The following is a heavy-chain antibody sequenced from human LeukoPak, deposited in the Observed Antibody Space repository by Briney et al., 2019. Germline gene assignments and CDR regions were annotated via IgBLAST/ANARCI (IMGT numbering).Heavy chain of an antibody. V-gene: IGHV3-48*01. CDR3: ARGPELGRGEGY. D-gene: IGHD3-10*01. Sequence: VGSLRLSCAASGVTVSSYSMNWVRQAPGKGLEWVSYISSSSSTIYYADSVKGRFTISRDNAKNSLYLQMNSLRAEDTAVYYCARGPELGRGEGYWGQGTLVTASS. J-gene: IGHJ4*02. CDR1: GVTVSSYS. CDR2: ISSSSSTI.